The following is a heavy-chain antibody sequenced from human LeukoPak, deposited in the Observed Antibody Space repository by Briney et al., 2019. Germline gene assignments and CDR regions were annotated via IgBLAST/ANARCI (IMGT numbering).Heavy chain of an antibody. V-gene: IGHV4-34*01. J-gene: IGHJ4*02. CDR3: ARGPYYYDSSGYYLDY. CDR2: INHSGST. D-gene: IGHD3-22*01. CDR1: GGSFSGYY. Sequence: SETLSLTCAIYGGSFSGYYWSWIRQPPGKGLEWIGEINHSGSTNYNPSLKSRVTISVDTSKNQFSLKLSSVTAADTAVYYCARGPYYYDSSGYYLDYWGQGTLVTVSS.